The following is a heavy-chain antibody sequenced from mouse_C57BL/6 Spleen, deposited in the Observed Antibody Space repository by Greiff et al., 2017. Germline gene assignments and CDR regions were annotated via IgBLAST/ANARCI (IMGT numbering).Heavy chain of an antibody. CDR3: TRRNYGSNDFDY. CDR2: IDPSDSYT. D-gene: IGHD1-1*01. Sequence: QVQLQQPGAELVKPGASVKLSCKASGYTFTSYWMQWVKQRPGQGLEWIGVIDPSDSYTTYNQKFKGKATLTVYTSSSTAYMQLSSLTYEDSAVYYCTRRNYGSNDFDYWSQGTTLTVSS. V-gene: IGHV1-50*01. CDR1: GYTFTSYW. J-gene: IGHJ2*01.